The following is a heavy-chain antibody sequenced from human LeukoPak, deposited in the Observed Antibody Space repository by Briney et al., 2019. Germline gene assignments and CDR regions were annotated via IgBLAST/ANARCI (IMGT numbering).Heavy chain of an antibody. CDR2: IYYSGST. CDR1: GGSISSSSYY. D-gene: IGHD5-18*01. V-gene: IGHV4-39*01. J-gene: IGHJ5*02. CDR3: ARQAYSYGYGWFDP. Sequence: PSETLSLTCTVSGGSISSSSYYWGWIRQPPGKGLEWIGSIYYSGSTYYNPSLKSRVTISVDTSKNQFSLKLSSVTAADTAVYYCARQAYSYGYGWFDPWGQGTLVTVSS.